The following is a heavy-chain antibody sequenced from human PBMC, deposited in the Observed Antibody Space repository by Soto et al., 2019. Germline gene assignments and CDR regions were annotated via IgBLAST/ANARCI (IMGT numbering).Heavy chain of an antibody. CDR1: GGSISSGDYY. V-gene: IGHV4-30-4*01. Sequence: SETLSLTCTVSGGSISSGDYYWSWIRQPPGKGLEWIGYIYYSGSTYYNPSLKSRVTISVDTSKNQFSLKLSSVTAADTAVYYCASLGVAVPIDYWGQGTLVTVSS. J-gene: IGHJ4*02. D-gene: IGHD2-15*01. CDR3: ASLGVAVPIDY. CDR2: IYYSGST.